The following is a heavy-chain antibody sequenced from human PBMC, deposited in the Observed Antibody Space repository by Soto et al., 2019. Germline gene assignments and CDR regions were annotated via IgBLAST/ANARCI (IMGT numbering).Heavy chain of an antibody. CDR2: INHSGST. V-gene: IGHV4-31*03. J-gene: IGHJ6*04. CDR1: GGSISSGGYY. D-gene: IGHD3-3*01. Sequence: SETLSLTCTVSGGSISSGGYYWSWIRQHPGKGLEWIGEINHSGSTNYNPSLKSRVTISVHTSKNQFSLKLSSVTAADTAVYYCARARKGSGSDYYYHYGMDVWGKGTTVTVSS. CDR3: ARARKGSGSDYYYHYGMDV.